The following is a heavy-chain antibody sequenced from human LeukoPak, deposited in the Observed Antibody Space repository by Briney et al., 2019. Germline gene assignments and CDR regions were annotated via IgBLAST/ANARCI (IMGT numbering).Heavy chain of an antibody. CDR1: GYTFTSYY. CDR3: ARGGDYDSSGYYCLLDY. D-gene: IGHD3-22*01. V-gene: IGHV1-46*01. Sequence: ASVKVSCKASGYTFTSYYMHWVRQAPGQGLEWMGIINPSGGSTSYAQKFQGRVTITADESTSTAYMELSSLRSEDTAVYYCARGGDYDSSGYYCLLDYWGQGTLVTVSS. CDR2: INPSGGST. J-gene: IGHJ4*02.